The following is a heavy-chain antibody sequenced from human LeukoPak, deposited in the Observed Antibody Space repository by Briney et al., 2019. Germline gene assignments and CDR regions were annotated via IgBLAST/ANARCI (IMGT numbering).Heavy chain of an antibody. Sequence: GGSLRLSCAASGFTFSSYTMNLVRRAPGKGLEWISSISGSSSTYIYYSDSVQGRFTISRDNAKNSLSLQMNSLRAEDTAVYYCARVQSGTWQFDHWLQGTLVTVSS. D-gene: IGHD6-25*01. CDR1: GFTFSSYT. CDR2: ISGSSSTYI. J-gene: IGHJ4*02. V-gene: IGHV3-21*01. CDR3: ARVQSGTWQFDH.